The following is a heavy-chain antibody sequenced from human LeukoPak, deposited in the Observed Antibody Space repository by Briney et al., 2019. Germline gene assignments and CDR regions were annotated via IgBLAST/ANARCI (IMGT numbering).Heavy chain of an antibody. V-gene: IGHV1-18*04. CDR3: ARDTMDTAMDDAFDI. CDR2: INASNGNT. CDR1: GYTFTSYG. Sequence: ASVKVSCKASGYTFTSYGISWVRQAPGQGLEWMEWINASNGNTNYAQKLQRRVTMTTDTSTSTAYMELRSLRSDDTAVYYCARDTMDTAMDDAFDIWGQGTMVTVSS. J-gene: IGHJ3*02. D-gene: IGHD5-18*01.